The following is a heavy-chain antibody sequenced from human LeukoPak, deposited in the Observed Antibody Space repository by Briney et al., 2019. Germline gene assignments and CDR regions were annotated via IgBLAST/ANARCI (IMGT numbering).Heavy chain of an antibody. D-gene: IGHD3-10*01. CDR3: ARDGMVRGVIIWDAFDI. Sequence: GGSLRLSCAASGFTFSSYSMNWVRQAPGKGLEWVSYISSSSSTIYYADSVKGRFTISRDNAKNSLYLQMNSLRDEDTAGYYCARDGMVRGVIIWDAFDIWGQGTMSPSLQ. CDR1: GFTFSSYS. CDR2: ISSSSSTI. V-gene: IGHV3-48*02. J-gene: IGHJ3*02.